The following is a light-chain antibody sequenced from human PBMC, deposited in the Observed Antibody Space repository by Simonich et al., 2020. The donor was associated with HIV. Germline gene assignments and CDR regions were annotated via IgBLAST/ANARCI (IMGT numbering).Light chain of an antibody. CDR2: WAS. V-gene: IGKV4-1*01. CDR3: QQYYTTPRT. Sequence: DIVMTQSPDSLAVSLGERATINCKSNQIVLYSSNNKNYLDWYQQKPGQPPKLLIYWASTRESGVPDRFSGSGSGTDFTLTISSLQAEDVAVYYCQQYYTTPRTFGQGTKVEIK. CDR1: QIVLYSSNNKNY. J-gene: IGKJ1*01.